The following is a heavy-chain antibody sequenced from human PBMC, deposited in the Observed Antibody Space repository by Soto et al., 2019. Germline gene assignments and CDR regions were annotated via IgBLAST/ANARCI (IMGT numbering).Heavy chain of an antibody. J-gene: IGHJ5*02. CDR3: ARIPLRIAAAGGPGWFDP. CDR1: GYTFTSYG. Sequence: GASVKVSCKASGYTFTSYGISWVRQAPGQGFEWMGWISAYNGNTNYAQKLQGRVTMTTDTSTSTAYMELRSLRSDDTAVYYCARIPLRIAAAGGPGWFDPWGQGTLVTVSS. V-gene: IGHV1-18*01. CDR2: ISAYNGNT. D-gene: IGHD6-13*01.